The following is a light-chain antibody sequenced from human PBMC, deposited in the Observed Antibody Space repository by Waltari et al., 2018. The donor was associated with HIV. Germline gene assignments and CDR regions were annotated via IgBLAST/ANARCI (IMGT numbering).Light chain of an antibody. Sequence: QSALTQPRPVSGSPGQSVTISCTGSSSDVGGYQFVSWYQQHPGKAPKVIIHDVSERPSGVPDRFSGSKSGNTASLTISGLQAEDDADYYCCSYAGSYTMVFGGGTKLTVL. CDR1: SSDVGGYQF. J-gene: IGLJ2*01. V-gene: IGLV2-11*01. CDR3: CSYAGSYTMV. CDR2: DVS.